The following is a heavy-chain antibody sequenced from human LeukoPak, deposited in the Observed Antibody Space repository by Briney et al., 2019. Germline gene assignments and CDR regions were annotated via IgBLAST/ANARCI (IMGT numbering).Heavy chain of an antibody. CDR3: ARDGGDRVWYYYYMDV. V-gene: IGHV3-21*01. J-gene: IGHJ6*03. CDR1: GFTFSSYS. D-gene: IGHD2-21*01. Sequence: SGGSLRLSCAASGFTFSSYSMNWVRQAPGKGLEWVSSISSSSSYIYYADSVKGRFTISRDNAKNSLYLQMNSLRAEDTAVYYCARDGGDRVWYYYYMDVWGKGTTVTVSS. CDR2: ISSSSSYI.